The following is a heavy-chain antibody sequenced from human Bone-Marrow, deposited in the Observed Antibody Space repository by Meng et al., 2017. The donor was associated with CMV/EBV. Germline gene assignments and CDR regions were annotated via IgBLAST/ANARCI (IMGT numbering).Heavy chain of an antibody. CDR3: ATQWTVVTIWLLKSLDF. CDR1: GYTFTSYD. J-gene: IGHJ4*02. V-gene: IGHV1-8*01. CDR2: MNPNSGNT. Sequence: ASVKVSCKASGYTFTSYDINWVRQATGQGLEWMGWMNPNSGNTGYAQKFQGRVTMTRNTSISTAYMELSSLRSEDTAVYYCATQWTVVTIWLLKSLDFWGPGTPVTVSS. D-gene: IGHD2-21*02.